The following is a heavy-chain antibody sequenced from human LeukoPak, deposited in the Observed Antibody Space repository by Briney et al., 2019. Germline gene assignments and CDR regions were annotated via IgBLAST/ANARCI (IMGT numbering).Heavy chain of an antibody. Sequence: GGSLRLSCAASGFTFSSYAMGWVRQAPGKGLEWVSAISGSGDNTYYAESVKGRFTNSRDNSKSTLYLQMNSLRAEDTALYYCANWHHIDSWGQGTLVTVSS. CDR2: ISGSGDNT. CDR1: GFTFSSYA. J-gene: IGHJ4*02. CDR3: ANWHHIDS. V-gene: IGHV3-23*01.